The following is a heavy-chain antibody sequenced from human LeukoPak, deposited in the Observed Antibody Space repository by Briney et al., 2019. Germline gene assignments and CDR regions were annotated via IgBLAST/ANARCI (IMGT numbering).Heavy chain of an antibody. CDR3: AREQGPSSSSWFDP. V-gene: IGHV1-18*01. CDR1: GYTFTSYG. CDR2: ISAYNGNT. D-gene: IGHD6-6*01. J-gene: IGHJ5*02. Sequence: ASVEVSCKASGYTFTSYGISWVRQAPGQGLEWMGWISAYNGNTNYAQKLQGRVTMTTDTSTSTAYMELRSLRSDDTAVYYCAREQGPSSSSWFDPWGQGTLVTVSS.